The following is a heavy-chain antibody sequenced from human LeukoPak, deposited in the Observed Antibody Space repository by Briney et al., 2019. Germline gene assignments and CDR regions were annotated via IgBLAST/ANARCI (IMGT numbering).Heavy chain of an antibody. D-gene: IGHD1-14*01. V-gene: IGHV6-1*01. CDR3: VRDDGIGLDAFDV. CDR2: TYYRSKWYN. J-gene: IGHJ3*01. CDR1: GDSVSSNSAA. Sequence: SQTLSLTCAVSGDSVSSNSAAWNWIRQSPSRGLEWLGRTYYRSKWYNDYAVSVKSRITINPDTSKNQFSLQLNSVTPEDMAVYYCVRDDGIGLDAFDVWSPGTMVTVSS.